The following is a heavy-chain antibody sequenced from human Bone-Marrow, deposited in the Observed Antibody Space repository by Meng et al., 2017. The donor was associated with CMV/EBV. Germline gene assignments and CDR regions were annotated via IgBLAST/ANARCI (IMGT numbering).Heavy chain of an antibody. Sequence: GESLKISCAASGFTFSSYWMSWVRQAPGKGLEWVAVISYDGSNKYYADSVKGRFTISRDNSKNTLYLQMNSLRAEDTAVYYCARDSCSSTSCAEDYYGMDVWGQGTTVTVSS. CDR3: ARDSCSSTSCAEDYYGMDV. V-gene: IGHV3-30-3*01. CDR2: ISYDGSNK. D-gene: IGHD2-2*01. CDR1: GFTFSSYW. J-gene: IGHJ6*02.